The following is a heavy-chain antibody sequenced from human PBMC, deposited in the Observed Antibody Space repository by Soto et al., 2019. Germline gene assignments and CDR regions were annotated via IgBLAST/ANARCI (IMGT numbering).Heavy chain of an antibody. D-gene: IGHD4-17*01. Sequence: QVQLQESGPGLVKPSQTLSLTCTVSGGSISSVGYYWSWIRQHPGKGLEWIGYIYYSGSTYYNPSLKSRVTISVDTSKNQFSLKLSSVTAADTAVYYCARTAYGGTTHVWYFDLWGRGTLVTVSS. J-gene: IGHJ2*01. CDR3: ARTAYGGTTHVWYFDL. CDR2: IYYSGST. V-gene: IGHV4-31*03. CDR1: GGSISSVGYY.